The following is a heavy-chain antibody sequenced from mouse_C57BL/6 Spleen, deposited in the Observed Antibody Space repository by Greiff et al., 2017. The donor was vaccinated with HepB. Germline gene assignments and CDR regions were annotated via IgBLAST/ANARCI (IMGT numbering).Heavy chain of an antibody. CDR2: IDPETGGT. Sequence: QVQLQQSGAELVRPGASVTLSCKASGYTFTDYEMHWVKQTPVHGLEWIGAIDPETGGTAYNQKFKGKAKLTADKSSSTAYMELRSLTSEDSAVYYCTRPAYDGYLAYWGQGTLVTVSA. D-gene: IGHD2-3*01. CDR1: GYTFTDYE. CDR3: TRPAYDGYLAY. J-gene: IGHJ3*01. V-gene: IGHV1-15*01.